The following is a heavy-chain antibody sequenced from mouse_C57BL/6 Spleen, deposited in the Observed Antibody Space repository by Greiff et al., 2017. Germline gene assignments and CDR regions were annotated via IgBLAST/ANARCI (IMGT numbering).Heavy chain of an antibody. D-gene: IGHD1-1*01. J-gene: IGHJ2*01. CDR2: INPNNGGT. CDR3: ARWGYGSFDY. CDR1: GYTFTDYN. V-gene: IGHV1-22*01. Sequence: VQLKESGPELVKPGASVKMSCKASGYTFTDYNMHWVKQSHGKSLEWIGYINPNNGGTSYNQKFKGKATLTVNKSSSTAYMGLRSLTSEDSAVYYCARWGYGSFDYWGQGTTLTVSS.